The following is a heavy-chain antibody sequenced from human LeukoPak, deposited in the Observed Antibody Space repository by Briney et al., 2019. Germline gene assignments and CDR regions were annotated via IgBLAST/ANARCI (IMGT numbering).Heavy chain of an antibody. CDR3: ARFDSGSYMAVDP. D-gene: IGHD1-26*01. CDR1: GGSISSSSYY. J-gene: IGHJ5*02. Sequence: SETLSLTCAVSGGSISSSSYYWGWIRQPPRKGLEWIGSIYYSGSTYYNPSLKSRVTISVDTSKNQFSLKLSSVTAADTAVYYCARFDSGSYMAVDPWGQGTLVTVSS. CDR2: IYYSGST. V-gene: IGHV4-39*07.